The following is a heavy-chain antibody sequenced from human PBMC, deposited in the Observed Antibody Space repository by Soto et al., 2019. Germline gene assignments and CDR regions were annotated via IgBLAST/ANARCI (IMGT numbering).Heavy chain of an antibody. CDR3: TKAGGWYYYDSSGPPDASHV. D-gene: IGHD3-22*01. CDR2: ISVNGRT. Sequence: GGSLRLSCAASGFTFNFYAMAWVRQAPGKGLEWVLGISVNGRTNYADSVKGRFTISRDNSKNMVFLQMDTLRAEDTALYYCTKAGGWYYYDSSGPPDASHVWGQGTMVTVSS. J-gene: IGHJ3*01. V-gene: IGHV3-23*01. CDR1: GFTFNFYA.